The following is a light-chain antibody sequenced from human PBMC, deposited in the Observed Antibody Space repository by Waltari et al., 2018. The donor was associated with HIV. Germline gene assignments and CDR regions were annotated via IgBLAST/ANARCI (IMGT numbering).Light chain of an antibody. V-gene: IGLV1-51*01. CDR1: GSNIANNY. J-gene: IGLJ3*02. Sequence: QPVLTQPPSLSAPSGQKVTISCSGSGSNIANNYVSWSQQFPGAAPKLLIYDNNKRPSGNPDRFSGSKSGKSATLGITAVQAGDEAAYYCATWDSSLNAWVFGGGTRLAVL. CDR3: ATWDSSLNAWV. CDR2: DNN.